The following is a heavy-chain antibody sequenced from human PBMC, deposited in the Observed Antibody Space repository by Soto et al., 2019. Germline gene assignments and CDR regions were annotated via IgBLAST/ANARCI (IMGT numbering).Heavy chain of an antibody. CDR1: GYTFTSYY. V-gene: IGHV1-46*03. CDR3: ARDGISSNYCSSTSCDGNWVNWFDP. CDR2: INPSGGST. Sequence: GASVKVSCKASGYTFTSYYMHWVRHAPGQGLEWMGIINPSGGSTSYAQKFQGRVTMTRDTSTSTVYMELSSLRSEDTAVYYCARDGISSNYCSSTSCDGNWVNWFDPWGQGTLVTVSS. D-gene: IGHD2-2*01. J-gene: IGHJ5*02.